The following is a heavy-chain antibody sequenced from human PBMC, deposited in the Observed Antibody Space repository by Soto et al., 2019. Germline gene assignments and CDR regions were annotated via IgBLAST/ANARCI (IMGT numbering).Heavy chain of an antibody. CDR1: GGYVSSGSYY. J-gene: IGHJ2*01. D-gene: IGHD5-18*01. Sequence: QVQLQESGPGLVKPSETLSLTCSVSGGYVSSGSYYWSWIRQPPGKRLEWIGYIFYSGSTNYNPSLNSRVTISVDRSKNQFSLKLRSVTAADTAVYYCARDLGPSVDTAIVKDWYFDLWGRGTLVTVSS. CDR3: ARDLGPSVDTAIVKDWYFDL. V-gene: IGHV4-61*01. CDR2: IFYSGST.